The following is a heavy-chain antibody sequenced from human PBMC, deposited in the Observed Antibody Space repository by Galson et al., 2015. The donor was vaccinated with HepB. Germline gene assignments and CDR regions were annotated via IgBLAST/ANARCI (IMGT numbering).Heavy chain of an antibody. Sequence: SVKVSCKASGGTFSSYAISWVRQAPGQGLEWMGIINPSGGSTSYAQKFQGRVTMTRDTSTSTVYMELSSLRSEDTAVYYCAREGAYCSSTSCYFGNWFDPWGQGTLVTVSS. V-gene: IGHV1-46*01. CDR1: GGTFSSYA. CDR2: INPSGGST. J-gene: IGHJ5*02. D-gene: IGHD2-2*01. CDR3: AREGAYCSSTSCYFGNWFDP.